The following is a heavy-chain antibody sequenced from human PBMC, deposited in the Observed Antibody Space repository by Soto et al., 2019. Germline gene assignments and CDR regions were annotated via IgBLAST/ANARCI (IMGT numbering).Heavy chain of an antibody. J-gene: IGHJ6*02. CDR1: GYTFTSYG. V-gene: IGHV1-18*01. Sequence: ASVKVSCKASGYTFTSYGISWVRQAPGQGLEWMGWISAYNGNTNYAQKLQGRVTMTTDTSTSTAYMELRSLRSDDTAVYYCARDGARPDIVVVVAATGGGYYYYGMDVWGQGTTVTVSS. CDR2: ISAYNGNT. CDR3: ARDGARPDIVVVVAATGGGYYYYGMDV. D-gene: IGHD2-15*01.